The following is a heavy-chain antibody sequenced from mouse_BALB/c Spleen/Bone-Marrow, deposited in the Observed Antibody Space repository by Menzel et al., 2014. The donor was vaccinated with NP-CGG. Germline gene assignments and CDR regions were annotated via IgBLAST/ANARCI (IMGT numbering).Heavy chain of an antibody. V-gene: IGHV5-6*02. CDR3: TRRPLQANSYFDC. D-gene: IGHD3-2*02. J-gene: IGHJ2*01. CDR1: GFTSSSYG. Sequence: DVKLVESGGDLVKPGGFLKLSCVASGFTSSSYGMSWVRQTPDKRLEWVATISSGGSSTYYPASVKGRFTISRDNAKSTLYLQMSSLNSEDTAMYYCTRRPLQANSYFDCWGQGTTLTVSS. CDR2: ISSGGSST.